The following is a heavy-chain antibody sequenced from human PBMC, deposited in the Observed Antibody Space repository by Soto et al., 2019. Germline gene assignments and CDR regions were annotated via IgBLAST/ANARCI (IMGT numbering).Heavy chain of an antibody. CDR1: GLTISGKKY. CDR2: LYDVDGS. Sequence: DVQLVESGGGLIQPGESLRLSCAAFGLTISGKKYVAWVRQAPGKGLEWVSALYDVDGSFYADAVTGRFTTSSDSSKTTVYLQMNDLRPDDTAVYYCATWHEREHAFDVWGHGTTVTISS. D-gene: IGHD1-1*01. CDR3: ATWHEREHAFDV. V-gene: IGHV3-53*01. J-gene: IGHJ3*01.